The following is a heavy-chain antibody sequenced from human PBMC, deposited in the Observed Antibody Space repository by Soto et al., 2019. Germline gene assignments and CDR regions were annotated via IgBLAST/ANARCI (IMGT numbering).Heavy chain of an antibody. CDR3: AKDKGGIAAAGTSFDY. D-gene: IGHD6-13*01. Sequence: QVQLVESGGGVVQPGRALRLSCAASGFTFSSYGMHWVRKAPGKGLEWVAVISYDVSNKYYADSVKGRFTISRDNSKNTLYLQMNSLRAEATAVYYCAKDKGGIAAAGTSFDYWGQGTLVTGSS. CDR2: ISYDVSNK. J-gene: IGHJ4*02. V-gene: IGHV3-30*18. CDR1: GFTFSSYG.